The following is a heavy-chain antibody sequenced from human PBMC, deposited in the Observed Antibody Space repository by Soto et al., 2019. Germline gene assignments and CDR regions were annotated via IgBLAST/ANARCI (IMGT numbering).Heavy chain of an antibody. CDR1: GFTFSIYG. CDR3: AKALYYSSGWYGYYYYYGMDV. D-gene: IGHD6-19*01. J-gene: IGHJ6*02. V-gene: IGHV3-30*18. Sequence: GGSLRLSCAASGFTFSIYGMHWVRHAPGKGLEWVAVISYDGSNKYYADSVKGRFTISRDNSKNTLYLQMNSLRAEDTAVYYCAKALYYSSGWYGYYYYYGMDVWGQGTTVTVSS. CDR2: ISYDGSNK.